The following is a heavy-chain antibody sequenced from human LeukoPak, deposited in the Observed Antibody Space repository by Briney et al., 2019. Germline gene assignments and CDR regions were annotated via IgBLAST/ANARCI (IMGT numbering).Heavy chain of an antibody. V-gene: IGHV3-30*01. J-gene: IGHJ4*02. Sequence: PGGSLRLSCAASGFIFRGSAMHWVRQAPGKGLEWVAVISYDGRNNYYADSVKGRFTISRDNSKNTLYLQMNSLRAEDTAVYYCAKDARWLVPSLWGQGTLVTVSS. CDR2: ISYDGRNN. CDR3: AKDARWLVPSL. D-gene: IGHD6-19*01. CDR1: GFIFRGSA.